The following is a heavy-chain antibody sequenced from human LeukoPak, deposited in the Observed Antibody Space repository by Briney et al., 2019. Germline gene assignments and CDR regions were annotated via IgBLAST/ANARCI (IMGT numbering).Heavy chain of an antibody. Sequence: PSQTLSLTRTVSGGSLSSGSYYWHWIRQPAGEGLGWIGRIYTSGSTNYNPPLKSRVTKPVDTTKNQFSLKLTSVNAAVTAVYYCARWGDLYWYFDLWGRGTLVTVSS. J-gene: IGHJ2*01. D-gene: IGHD2-21*02. V-gene: IGHV4-61*02. CDR3: ARWGDLYWYFDL. CDR2: IYTSGST. CDR1: GGSLSSGSYY.